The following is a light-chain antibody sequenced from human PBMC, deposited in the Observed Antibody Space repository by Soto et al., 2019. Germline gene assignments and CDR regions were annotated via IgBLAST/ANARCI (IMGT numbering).Light chain of an antibody. CDR3: QQSYRTPIT. J-gene: IGKJ5*01. Sequence: DIEMTQSPSSLSASVGDRVTLTCRASQSISSSLNWYQQKPGKAPELLIHAASFLQTGVPSRFSGSGSGTHFTLTISGLQPEDLATYYCQQSYRTPITFGQGTRREIK. CDR2: AAS. CDR1: QSISSS. V-gene: IGKV1-39*01.